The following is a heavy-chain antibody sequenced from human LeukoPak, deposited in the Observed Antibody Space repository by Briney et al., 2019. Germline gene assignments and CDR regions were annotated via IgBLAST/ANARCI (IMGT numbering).Heavy chain of an antibody. J-gene: IGHJ3*02. Sequence: GASVKVSCKASGYTFTDHYIHWVRQAPGQGLEWMGWINPNSGGTNSAQKFQGRVTMTRDTSISTAYMELSRLRSDDTAVYYCARVAFTTVTSATDAFDIWGQGTMVTVS. CDR2: INPNSGGT. D-gene: IGHD4-17*01. V-gene: IGHV1-2*02. CDR1: GYTFTDHY. CDR3: ARVAFTTVTSATDAFDI.